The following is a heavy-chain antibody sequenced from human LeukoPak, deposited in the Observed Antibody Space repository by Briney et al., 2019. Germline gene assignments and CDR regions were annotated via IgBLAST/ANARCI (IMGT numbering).Heavy chain of an antibody. CDR3: ARVIYGSGSYYGSDNWFDP. J-gene: IGHJ5*02. Sequence: ASVKVSCNTSGYTFISYGITWVRQAPGQGLEWMGWISAYNGNTNYAQKLQGRVTMTTDTSTSTAYMELRSLRSDDTAVYYCARVIYGSGSYYGSDNWFDPWGQGTLVTVSS. CDR2: ISAYNGNT. CDR1: GYTFISYG. D-gene: IGHD3-10*01. V-gene: IGHV1-18*01.